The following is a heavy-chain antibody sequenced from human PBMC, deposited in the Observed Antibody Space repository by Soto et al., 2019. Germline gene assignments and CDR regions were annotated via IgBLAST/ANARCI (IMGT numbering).Heavy chain of an antibody. J-gene: IGHJ4*01. Sequence: PSETLSLTCTVSGGSISSTSSNYWGWARQPPGKGLVWIGNIYYSGNTRYNPSLKSRVTITVDTSKNTFSLKLTSATAADTAVYFCARHIVDYFGSVRIYYFDYWGHGTLVTVSS. CDR3: ARHIVDYFGSVRIYYFDY. V-gene: IGHV4-39*01. CDR1: GGSISSTSSNY. D-gene: IGHD3-10*01. CDR2: IYYSGNT.